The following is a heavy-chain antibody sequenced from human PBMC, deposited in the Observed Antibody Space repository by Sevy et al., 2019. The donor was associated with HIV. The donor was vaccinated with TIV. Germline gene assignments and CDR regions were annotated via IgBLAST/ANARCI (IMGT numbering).Heavy chain of an antibody. D-gene: IGHD2-15*01. CDR1: GFTFSSYG. V-gene: IGHV3-30*18. J-gene: IGHJ6*02. Sequence: GGSLRLSCAASGFTFSSYGMHWVRQAPGKGLEWVAVISYDGSNKYYADSVKGRFTISRDNSKNTLYLQMNSLRAEDTAVYYCAKSGPIKTPVLYRYYYYGIDVWGQGTTVTVSS. CDR2: ISYDGSNK. CDR3: AKSGPIKTPVLYRYYYYGIDV.